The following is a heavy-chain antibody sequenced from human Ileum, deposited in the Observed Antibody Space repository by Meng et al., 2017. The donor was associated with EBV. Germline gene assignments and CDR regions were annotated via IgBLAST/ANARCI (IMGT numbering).Heavy chain of an antibody. CDR2: INESGST. CDR3: RNAFCSAAAGCSDY. V-gene: IGHV4-34*01. D-gene: IGHD3-3*01. Sequence: QVQAQQGGAGLLKPSETLSSTCAGYGGSFRGNYWSWIPQSPGKRLEWIGEINESGSTNYNPSLKSRVTILMDTSKNQFSLKLTSVTAADAAVYYCRNAFCSAAAGCSDYWGQGTLVTVSS. CDR1: GGSFRGNY. J-gene: IGHJ4*02.